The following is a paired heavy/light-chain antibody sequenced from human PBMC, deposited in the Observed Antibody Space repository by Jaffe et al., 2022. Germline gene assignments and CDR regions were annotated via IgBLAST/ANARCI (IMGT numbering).Heavy chain of an antibody. J-gene: IGHJ4*02. CDR3: VRGLAAATVQLAGLFFDY. CDR1: GYSFTSYW. D-gene: IGHD6-13*01. V-gene: IGHV5-51*03. CDR2: IYPGDSDT. Sequence: EVQLVQSGAEVKKPGESLKISCKGSGYSFTSYWIGWVRQMPGKGLEWMGIIYPGDSDTRYSPSFQGQVTISADKSISTAYLQWSSLKASDTAMYYCVRGLAAATVQLAGLFFDYWGQGTLVTVSS.
Light chain of an antibody. CDR1: QGISSW. CDR2: AAS. Sequence: DIQMTQSPSSVSASVGDRVTITCRASQGISSWLAWYQQKPGKAPKLLIYAASSLQSGVPSRFSGSGSGTDFTLTISSLQPEDFATYYCQQANSFPPNTFGQGTKLEIK. CDR3: QQANSFPPNT. V-gene: IGKV1D-12*01. J-gene: IGKJ2*01.